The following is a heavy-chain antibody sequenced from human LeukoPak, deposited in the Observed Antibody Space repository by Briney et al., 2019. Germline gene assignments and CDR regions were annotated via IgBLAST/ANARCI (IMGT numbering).Heavy chain of an antibody. CDR3: VKDLRRDLHLDTLDA. Sequence: GRSLRLSRAASGFSLDDYAMHWVRPAPGKGLAWVSSISWESGSSEYADSVKGRFTISRENAKNCLYLQMNSLRPEDTALYYCVKDLRRDLHLDTLDAWGQGTMVTVSS. D-gene: IGHD5-12*01. J-gene: IGHJ3*01. V-gene: IGHV3-9*01. CDR2: ISWESGSS. CDR1: GFSLDDYA.